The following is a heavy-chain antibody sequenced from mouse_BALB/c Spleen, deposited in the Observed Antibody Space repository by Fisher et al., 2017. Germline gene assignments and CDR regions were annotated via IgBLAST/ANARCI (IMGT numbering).Heavy chain of an antibody. Sequence: KFKGKATLTSDKSSSTAYMQLSSLTSEDSAVYYCARSRTTVVPSYWYFDVWGAGTTVTVSS. V-gene: IGHV1-77*01. J-gene: IGHJ1*01. D-gene: IGHD1-1*01. CDR3: ARSRTTVVPSYWYFDV.